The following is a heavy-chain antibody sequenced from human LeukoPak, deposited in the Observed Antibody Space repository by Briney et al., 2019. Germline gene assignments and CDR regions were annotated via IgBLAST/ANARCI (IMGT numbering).Heavy chain of an antibody. CDR3: AKVAVHYCDSSGINEGGGY. J-gene: IGHJ4*02. CDR1: GFTFDDYA. D-gene: IGHD3-22*01. CDR2: ISGDGGST. V-gene: IGHV3-43*02. Sequence: GGSLRLSCAASGFTFDDYAMHWVRQAPGKGLEWVSLISGDGGSTYYADSVKGRFTISRDNSKNSLYLQMNSLRTEDTALYYCAKVAVHYCDSSGINEGGGYWGQGTLVTVSS.